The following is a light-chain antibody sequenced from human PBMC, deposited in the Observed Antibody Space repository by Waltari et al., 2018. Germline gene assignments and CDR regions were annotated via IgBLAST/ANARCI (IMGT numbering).Light chain of an antibody. V-gene: IGKV1-5*03. J-gene: IGKJ3*01. Sequence: DIQFTQSPSTLSASVVHRVHIPCRASQSISSWLAWYQQKPGKAPTLLIYKASSLESGVPSRFSGSGSGTEFTLTISSLQPDDFATYYCQQYNSYPIFTFGPGTKVDIK. CDR2: KAS. CDR1: QSISSW. CDR3: QQYNSYPIFT.